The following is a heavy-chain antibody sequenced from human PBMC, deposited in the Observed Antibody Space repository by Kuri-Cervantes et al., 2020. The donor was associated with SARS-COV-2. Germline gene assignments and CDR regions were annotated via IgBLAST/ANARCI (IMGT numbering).Heavy chain of an antibody. CDR2: IYYSGST. Sequence: GSLRLSCTVSGGSISSSSYYWGWIRQPPGKGLEWIGSIYYSGSTYYNPSLKNRVTISVDRSKNQFSLKLSSVTAPDTAVYYCARAVGSPVEMATKAAGNYFDYWGQGTLVTVSS. CDR3: ARAVGSPVEMATKAAGNYFDY. D-gene: IGHD5-24*01. J-gene: IGHJ4*02. CDR1: GGSISSSSYY. V-gene: IGHV4-39*07.